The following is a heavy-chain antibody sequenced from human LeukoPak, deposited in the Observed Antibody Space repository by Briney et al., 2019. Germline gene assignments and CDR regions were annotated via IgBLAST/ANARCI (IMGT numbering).Heavy chain of an antibody. CDR2: ISSSGSTI. CDR3: ASQRGSGYYYFDY. V-gene: IGHV3-48*03. D-gene: IGHD3-22*01. Sequence: GGSLRLSCAASGFTFSSYEMNWVRQAPGKGLEWVSYISSSGSTIYYADSVKGRFTISRDNAKNSLYLQMNSLRAEDTAVYYCASQRGSGYYYFDYWGQGTLVTVSS. CDR1: GFTFSSYE. J-gene: IGHJ4*02.